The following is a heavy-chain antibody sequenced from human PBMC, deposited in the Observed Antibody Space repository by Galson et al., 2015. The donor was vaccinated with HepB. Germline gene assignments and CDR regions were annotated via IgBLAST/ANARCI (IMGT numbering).Heavy chain of an antibody. Sequence: LTCTVPGGSISSGGYFWTWIRQYPGKGLEWIGYIYYRGGLSYNPSLESRATMSLDTSNNQFFLKLTSVTAADTAVYYCAREGTTWNYAEFWGQGTLVTVSS. D-gene: IGHD1-1*01. CDR1: GGSISSGGYF. CDR3: AREGTTWNYAEF. CDR2: IYYRGGL. J-gene: IGHJ4*02. V-gene: IGHV4-31*03.